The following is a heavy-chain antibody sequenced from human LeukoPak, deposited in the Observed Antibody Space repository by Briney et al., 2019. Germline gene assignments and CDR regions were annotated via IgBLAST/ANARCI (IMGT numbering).Heavy chain of an antibody. CDR3: ARAETYCGGDCYSTGYFDY. D-gene: IGHD2-21*02. Sequence: ASVKVSCKASGGTFSSYAISWVRQAPGQGLEWMGGIIPIFGTANYAQKFQGRVTITADRSTSTAYMELSSLRSEDTAVYYCARAETYCGGDCYSTGYFDYWGQGTLVTVSS. V-gene: IGHV1-69*06. CDR2: IIPIFGTA. J-gene: IGHJ4*02. CDR1: GGTFSSYA.